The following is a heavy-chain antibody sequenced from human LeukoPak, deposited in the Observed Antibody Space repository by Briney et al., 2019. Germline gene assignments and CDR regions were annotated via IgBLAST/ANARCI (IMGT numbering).Heavy chain of an antibody. D-gene: IGHD1-26*01. Sequence: GGSLRLSCAASGFTFSSYGMHWVRQAPGKGLEWVAFIWYDGFNKYYPDSVKGRFTISRDNSKNTLYLQMNSLRAEDTAVYYCAKAHSGSYPTWAFDIWGQGTMVTVSS. CDR3: AKAHSGSYPTWAFDI. V-gene: IGHV3-33*08. CDR1: GFTFSSYG. J-gene: IGHJ3*02. CDR2: IWYDGFNK.